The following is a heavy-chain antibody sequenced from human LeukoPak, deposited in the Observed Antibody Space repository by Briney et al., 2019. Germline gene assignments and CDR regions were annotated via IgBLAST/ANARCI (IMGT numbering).Heavy chain of an antibody. CDR2: INHSGGA. Sequence: PSEALSLTCAVYGGSVIGYYWSWIRQPPGKGLEWIGEINHSGGANYNPSLKSRVTISADTSKSQFSLKLGSVTAADTAVYYCARVPLRFLEPFDYWGKGTLVTVSS. CDR1: GGSVIGYY. V-gene: IGHV4-34*01. J-gene: IGHJ4*02. CDR3: ARVPLRFLEPFDY. D-gene: IGHD3-3*01.